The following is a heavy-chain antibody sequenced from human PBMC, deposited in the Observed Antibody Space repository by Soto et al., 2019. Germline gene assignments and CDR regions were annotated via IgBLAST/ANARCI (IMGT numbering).Heavy chain of an antibody. CDR2: IWSDGSNK. V-gene: IGHV3-33*01. J-gene: IGHJ4*02. Sequence: GGSLRLSCAASGFTFSSYGMHWVRQAPGKGLERVAVIWSDGSNKYYADSVKGRFTISRDNSKNTLYLQMNSLRAEDTAVYYCAREFWSGPFDYWGQGTLVTVSS. CDR1: GFTFSSYG. CDR3: AREFWSGPFDY. D-gene: IGHD3-3*01.